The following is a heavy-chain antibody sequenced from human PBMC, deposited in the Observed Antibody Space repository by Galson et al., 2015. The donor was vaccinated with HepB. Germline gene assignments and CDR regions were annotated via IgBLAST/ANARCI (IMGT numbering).Heavy chain of an antibody. CDR3: ARALGGSSEPDAFDI. J-gene: IGHJ3*02. Sequence: SVKVSCKASGYTFTSYYMHWVRQAPGQGLEWMGIINPSGGSKSYAQKFQGRVTMTRDTSTSTVYMEMSSLRSEDTAVYYCARALGGSSEPDAFDIWGQGTMVTVSS. D-gene: IGHD6-13*01. CDR1: GYTFTSYY. V-gene: IGHV1-46*01. CDR2: INPSGGSK.